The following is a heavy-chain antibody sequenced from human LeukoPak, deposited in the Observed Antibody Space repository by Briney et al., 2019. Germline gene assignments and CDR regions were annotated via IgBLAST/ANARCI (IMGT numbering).Heavy chain of an antibody. J-gene: IGHJ3*02. Sequence: GGSLRLSCAASGFTVSSNYMNWVRQAPGKGLEWVSIIYSDGDTYYTDSVKGRFTISRDNSKNTLYLKMNSLRAEDTAVYYCARHQGGWITGGFDIWGQGTLVTVSS. V-gene: IGHV3-66*04. CDR2: IYSDGDT. CDR1: GFTVSSNY. D-gene: IGHD2-2*03. CDR3: ARHQGGWITGGFDI.